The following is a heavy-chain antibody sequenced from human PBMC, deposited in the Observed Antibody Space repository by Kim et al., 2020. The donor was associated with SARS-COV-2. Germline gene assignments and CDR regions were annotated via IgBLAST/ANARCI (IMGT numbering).Heavy chain of an antibody. J-gene: IGHJ4*02. V-gene: IGHV1-69*13. Sequence: SVKVSCKASGGTFISYAISWVRQAPGQGLEWMGGIIRIFGTANYAQKLQGRVTITADEPTSTAYMQLSGLRSEDTAVYYCARVETYYYDSSGYYHFDYWGQGTLVTVSS. D-gene: IGHD3-22*01. CDR3: ARVETYYYDSSGYYHFDY. CDR1: GGTFISYA. CDR2: IIRIFGTA.